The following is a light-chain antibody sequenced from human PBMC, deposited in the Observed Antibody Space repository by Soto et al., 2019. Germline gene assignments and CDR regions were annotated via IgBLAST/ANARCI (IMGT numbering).Light chain of an antibody. CDR2: DAS. Sequence: PGERATLTCRASQSVTNYIAWYQQRPGQAPRLLIYDASNRATGIPDRFSGSGSGTDFTLTISRLEPEDFAVYYCQQYGSSPLTFGGGTKVDIK. CDR1: QSVTNY. J-gene: IGKJ4*01. V-gene: IGKV3-20*01. CDR3: QQYGSSPLT.